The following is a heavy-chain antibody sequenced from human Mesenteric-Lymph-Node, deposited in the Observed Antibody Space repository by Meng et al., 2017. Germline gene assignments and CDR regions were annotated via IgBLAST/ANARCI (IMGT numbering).Heavy chain of an antibody. J-gene: IGHJ4*02. CDR3: VGQRPTYFDY. CDR2: IYYSGST. CDR1: GGSISSYY. Sequence: SETLSLTCTVSGGSISSYYWSWIRQPPGKGLEWIGYIYYSGSTNYNPSLKSRVTISVDTSKNQFSLKLSSVTAADTAVYYCVGQRPTYFDYWGQGTLVTVSS. V-gene: IGHV4-59*01. D-gene: IGHD1-1*01.